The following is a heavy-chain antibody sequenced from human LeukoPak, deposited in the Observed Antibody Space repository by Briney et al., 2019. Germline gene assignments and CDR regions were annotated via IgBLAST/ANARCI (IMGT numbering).Heavy chain of an antibody. CDR3: ARAGVFASAYYYAMDV. CDR2: ISGSSSTI. Sequence: GGSLRLSCAAPGFTFRSYSMNWVRQAPGKGLEWVSYISGSSSTIYYADSVKGRFTISRDNAKNSLFLQMNSLRDEDTAVYYCARAGVFASAYYYAMDVWGQGTTVTVSS. CDR1: GFTFRSYS. J-gene: IGHJ6*02. D-gene: IGHD3-10*01. V-gene: IGHV3-48*02.